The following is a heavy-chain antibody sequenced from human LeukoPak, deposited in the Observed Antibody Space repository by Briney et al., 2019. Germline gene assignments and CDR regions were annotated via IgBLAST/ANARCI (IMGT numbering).Heavy chain of an antibody. CDR3: ASLPVYYDSSGYSQTFDH. D-gene: IGHD3-22*01. J-gene: IGHJ4*02. V-gene: IGHV3-74*01. CDR1: GFTFSSYW. CDR2: INIDGSST. Sequence: GGSLRLPCAASGFTFSSYWMHWVRQAPGKGLVWVSRINIDGSSTSYADSVKGRFTISRDNAKNTLHLQMNSLRAEDTAVYYCASLPVYYDSSGYSQTFDHWGQGTLVTVSS.